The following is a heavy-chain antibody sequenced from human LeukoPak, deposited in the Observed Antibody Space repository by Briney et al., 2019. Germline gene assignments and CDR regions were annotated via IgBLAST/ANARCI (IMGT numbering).Heavy chain of an antibody. J-gene: IGHJ3*02. Sequence: PGGSLRLSCAASGFTFSSYAMHWVRQAPGKGLGWVAVISYDGSNKYYADSVKGRFTISRDNSKNTLYLQMNSLRAEDTAVYYCASRSHYYDSSGYYSVAFDIWGQGTMVTVSS. CDR2: ISYDGSNK. CDR3: ASRSHYYDSSGYYSVAFDI. CDR1: GFTFSSYA. D-gene: IGHD3-22*01. V-gene: IGHV3-30*04.